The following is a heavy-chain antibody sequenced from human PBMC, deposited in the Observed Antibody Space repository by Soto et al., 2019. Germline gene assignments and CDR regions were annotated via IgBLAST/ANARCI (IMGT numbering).Heavy chain of an antibody. Sequence: DVQLLESGGALVQPGGSLRLSCAASGFTFTSYAMSWVRQAPGKGLEWVSTLSGGNTYYADSVKCRFTISRDNSENTLYLQMISLRVEDMAIYYCAKGPHSSAWHYFDYWGQGTLITVSS. J-gene: IGHJ4*02. CDR2: LSGGNT. V-gene: IGHV3-23*01. D-gene: IGHD6-19*01. CDR1: GFTFTSYA. CDR3: AKGPHSSAWHYFDY.